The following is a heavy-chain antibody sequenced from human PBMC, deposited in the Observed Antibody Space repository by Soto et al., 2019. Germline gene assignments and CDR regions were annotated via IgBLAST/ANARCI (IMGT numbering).Heavy chain of an antibody. J-gene: IGHJ4*02. D-gene: IGHD6-6*01. CDR2: IYYSGST. V-gene: IGHV4-59*01. CDR3: AREAGSSSPLYYFDY. Sequence: SETLSLTCTVSGGSINSYYWSWIRQPPGKGLEWIGYIYYSGSTNYNPSLKSRVTISVDTSKNQFSLKLSSVTAADTAVYYCAREAGSSSPLYYFDYWGQGTLVTVSS. CDR1: GGSINSYY.